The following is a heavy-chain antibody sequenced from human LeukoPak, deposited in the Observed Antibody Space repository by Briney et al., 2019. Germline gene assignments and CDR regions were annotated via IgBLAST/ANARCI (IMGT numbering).Heavy chain of an antibody. CDR1: GFTFSSYW. V-gene: IGHV3-7*01. CDR3: ARDRNDVLRFLEWLFRPHYGMDV. J-gene: IGHJ6*02. Sequence: GGSLRLSCAASGFTFSSYWMSWVRQAPGKGLEWVANIKRDGNEKYYVDSVKGRFTISRDNSKNTLYLQMNSLRAEDTAVYYCARDRNDVLRFLEWLFRPHYGMDVWGQGTTVTVSS. CDR2: IKRDGNEK. D-gene: IGHD3-3*01.